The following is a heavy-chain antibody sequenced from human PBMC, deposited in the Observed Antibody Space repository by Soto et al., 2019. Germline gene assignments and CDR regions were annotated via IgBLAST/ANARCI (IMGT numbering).Heavy chain of an antibody. CDR2: IYYSGST. Sequence: PSETLSLTCTVSGGSISSGDYYWSWIRQPPGKGLEWIGYIYYSGSTYYNPSLKSRVTISVDTSKNQFSLKLSSVTAADTAVYYCARDGTRYYYYGMDVWGQGTTGTVSS. V-gene: IGHV4-30-4*01. CDR3: ARDGTRYYYYGMDV. D-gene: IGHD1-26*01. J-gene: IGHJ6*02. CDR1: GGSISSGDYY.